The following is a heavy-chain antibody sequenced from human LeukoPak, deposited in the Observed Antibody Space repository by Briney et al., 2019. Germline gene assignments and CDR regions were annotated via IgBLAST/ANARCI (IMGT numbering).Heavy chain of an antibody. CDR2: INPSGGST. CDR3: ARGSGFLTGYDAFDI. CDR1: GYTFTGYY. J-gene: IGHJ3*02. D-gene: IGHD2/OR15-2a*01. Sequence: ASVKVSCKASGYTFTGYYMHWVRQAPGQGLEWMGIINPSGGSTSYAQKFQGRVTMTRDMSTSTVYMELSSLRSEDTAVYYCARGSGFLTGYDAFDIWGQGTMVTVSS. V-gene: IGHV1-46*01.